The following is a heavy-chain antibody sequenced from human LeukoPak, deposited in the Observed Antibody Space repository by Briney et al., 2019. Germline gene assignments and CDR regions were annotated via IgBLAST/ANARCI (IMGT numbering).Heavy chain of an antibody. CDR1: GFTFSTYW. CDR3: AREIPQQLVAMDV. J-gene: IGHJ6*02. CDR2: IKEDGTRK. Sequence: GGSLRLSCAASGFTFSTYWMSWVRQAPGKGLEWLANIKEDGTRKNHVDSVKGRFTISRDNAKNSLYLQMNGLRGEDTAVYYCAREIPQQLVAMDVWGQGTTVTVSS. V-gene: IGHV3-7*04. D-gene: IGHD6-13*01.